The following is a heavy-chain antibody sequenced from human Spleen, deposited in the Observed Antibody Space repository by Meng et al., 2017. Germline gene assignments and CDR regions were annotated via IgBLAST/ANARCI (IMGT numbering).Heavy chain of an antibody. D-gene: IGHD3-9*01. CDR3: ARDADWVIFDH. CDR1: GFTFSSYN. J-gene: IGHJ4*02. CDR2: INTDASIT. V-gene: IGHV3-74*03. Sequence: GESLKISCAASGFTFSSYNMHWVRQTPGEGLVWVSRINTDASITTYADSVKGRFTISRDDAKNTVYLQMNSLRAEDTAVYYCARDADWVIFDHWGQGARVTVYS.